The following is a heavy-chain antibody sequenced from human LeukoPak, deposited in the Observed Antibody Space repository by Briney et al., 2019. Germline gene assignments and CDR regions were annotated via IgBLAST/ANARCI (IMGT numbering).Heavy chain of an antibody. CDR3: ARVGARGYSSGSYFNYYYYGMDV. CDR2: IWYDGSNK. J-gene: IGHJ6*04. V-gene: IGHV3-33*01. D-gene: IGHD3-10*01. CDR1: GFTFSSYG. Sequence: GGSLRLSCAASGFTFSSYGMHWVRQAPGKGLEWVAVIWYDGSNKYYADSVKGRFTISRDNSKNTLYLQMNSLRAEDTAVYYCARVGARGYSSGSYFNYYYYGMDVWGKGTTVTVSS.